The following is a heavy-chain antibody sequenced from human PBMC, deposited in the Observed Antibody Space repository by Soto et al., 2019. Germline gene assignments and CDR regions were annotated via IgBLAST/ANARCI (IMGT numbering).Heavy chain of an antibody. D-gene: IGHD5-12*01. Sequence: EVQLVESGGGLVQPGGSLRLSCAASGFTVSSNYMSWVRQAPGKGLEWVSVIYSGGSTYYADSVKGRFTISRHNSKNTLYLQMNSLRAEDTAVYYCARDRSGYDLYYYYYMGVWGKGTTVTVSS. J-gene: IGHJ6*03. CDR1: GFTVSSNY. CDR3: ARDRSGYDLYYYYYMGV. V-gene: IGHV3-53*04. CDR2: IYSGGST.